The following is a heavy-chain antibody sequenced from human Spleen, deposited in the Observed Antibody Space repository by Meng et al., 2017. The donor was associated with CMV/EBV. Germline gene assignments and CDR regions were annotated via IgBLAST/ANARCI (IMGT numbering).Heavy chain of an antibody. CDR1: GFTLRTYA. CDR3: ARDGQQLSYGRFDP. D-gene: IGHD6-13*01. CDR2: ISFDGSNK. V-gene: IGHV3-30*04. J-gene: IGHJ5*02. Sequence: ASGFTLRTYAMYWVRQAPGKGLEWVAVISFDGSNKYYADSVKGRFTISRDHSKNTLYLQMNSLRAEDTAVYYCARDGQQLSYGRFDPWGQGTLVTVSS.